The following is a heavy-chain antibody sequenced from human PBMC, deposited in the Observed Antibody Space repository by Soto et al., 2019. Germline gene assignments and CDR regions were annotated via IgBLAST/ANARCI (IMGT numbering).Heavy chain of an antibody. J-gene: IGHJ6*02. D-gene: IGHD2-15*01. Sequence: SETLSLTCTVSGDSISSATHYWNWIRQHPGKGLEWIGYVSSGGNSYYSPSLKSRVTISVDTSKNQFSLKLSSVTAADTAVYYCAREKGRKHYYGMDVWGQGTTITVSS. CDR1: GDSISSATHY. CDR2: VSSGGNS. CDR3: AREKGRKHYYGMDV. V-gene: IGHV4-31*03.